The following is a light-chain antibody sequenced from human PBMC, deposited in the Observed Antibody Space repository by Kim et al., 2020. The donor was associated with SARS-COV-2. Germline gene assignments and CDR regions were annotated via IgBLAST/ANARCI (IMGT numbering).Light chain of an antibody. J-gene: IGKJ1*01. CDR2: DAS. CDR3: QQSFIAPRT. V-gene: IGKV1-39*01. CDR1: QSIYSY. Sequence: ASLGDRVTITCRASQSIYSYLKWYQQKPGKAPQLLIYDASSLQSGVPSRFSGSRSGTEFTLTISSLQPEDFATYYCQQSFIAPRTFGQGTKVDIK.